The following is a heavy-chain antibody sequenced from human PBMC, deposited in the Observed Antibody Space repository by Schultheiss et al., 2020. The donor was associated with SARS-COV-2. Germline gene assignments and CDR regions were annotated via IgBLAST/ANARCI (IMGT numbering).Heavy chain of an antibody. CDR3: ARGTLTMPYPDDAFDI. J-gene: IGHJ3*02. CDR2: ISYDGSNK. V-gene: IGHV3-30*03. Sequence: GGSLRLSCAASGFTFSSYGMHWVRQAPGKGLEWVAVISYDGSNKYYADSVKGRFTISRDNSKNTLYLQMNSLRAEDTAVYYCARGTLTMPYPDDAFDIWGQGTTVTVSS. CDR1: GFTFSSYG. D-gene: IGHD2-2*01.